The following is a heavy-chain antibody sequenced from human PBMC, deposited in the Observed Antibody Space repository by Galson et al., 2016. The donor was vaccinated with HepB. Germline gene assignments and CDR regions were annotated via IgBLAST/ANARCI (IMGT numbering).Heavy chain of an antibody. V-gene: IGHV4-39*01. J-gene: IGHJ4*02. Sequence: SETLSLTCTVSGGSISSSHYYCGWIRQPPGEGLEWIGNVYYSGSTYYNPSLKSRVTISVDTSKNQFSLKLTSVTAADTAVYYCATYLGGIVRASDYWGQGTLVTVSS. CDR2: VYYSGST. CDR1: GGSISSSHYY. D-gene: IGHD1-26*01. CDR3: ATYLGGIVRASDY.